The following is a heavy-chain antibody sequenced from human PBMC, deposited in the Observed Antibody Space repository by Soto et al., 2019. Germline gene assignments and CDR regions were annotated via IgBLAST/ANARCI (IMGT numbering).Heavy chain of an antibody. V-gene: IGHV1-69*01. D-gene: IGHD2-2*01. Sequence: QVQLVQSGAEVKKPGSSVKVSCKASGGTFSSYAISWVRQAPGQGLEWMGGFIPIFGTANYAQKFQGRVTITADESTSTAYMELSSVRSEDTAVYYCASDIVVVPEPYYYYGMDVWGRGTTVTVS. CDR1: GGTFSSYA. CDR2: FIPIFGTA. CDR3: ASDIVVVPEPYYYYGMDV. J-gene: IGHJ6*02.